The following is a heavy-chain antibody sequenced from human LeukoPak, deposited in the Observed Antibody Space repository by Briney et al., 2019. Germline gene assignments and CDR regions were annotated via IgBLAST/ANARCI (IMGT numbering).Heavy chain of an antibody. CDR3: ARETPSYDILTGYLDAFDI. Sequence: PGGSLRLSCAASGFTFSSYWMSWVRQAPGKGREWVANIKQDGSEKYYVDSVKGRFTISRDNAKNSLYLQMNSLRAEDTAVYYCARETPSYDILTGYLDAFDIWGQGTMVTVSS. J-gene: IGHJ3*02. CDR1: GFTFSSYW. V-gene: IGHV3-7*01. CDR2: IKQDGSEK. D-gene: IGHD3-9*01.